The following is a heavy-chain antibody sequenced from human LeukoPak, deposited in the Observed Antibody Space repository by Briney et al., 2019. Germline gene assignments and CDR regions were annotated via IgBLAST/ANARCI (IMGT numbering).Heavy chain of an antibody. Sequence: GGSLRLSCAASGFTFSSFGLHWVRQAPGRGLEWVALISPDGSYAYYADSVKGRFTISRDNSENTFYLQLTNVRSEDAAVYFCARDHAAFDYWGQGTLVTVSS. J-gene: IGHJ4*02. CDR3: ARDHAAFDY. V-gene: IGHV3-30*04. CDR2: ISPDGSYA. CDR1: GFTFSSFG. D-gene: IGHD6-25*01.